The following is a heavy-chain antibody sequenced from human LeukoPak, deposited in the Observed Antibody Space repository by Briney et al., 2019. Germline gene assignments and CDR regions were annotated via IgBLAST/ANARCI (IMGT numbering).Heavy chain of an antibody. D-gene: IGHD4-17*01. Sequence: SETLSLTCTVSGGSISSGDSYWSWIRQPPGRGLEWIGYIYYSGNTYYNPSLKSRATISVDTSKNQFSLKLSSVTAADTTVYYCAREALRPSRWFDPWGQGTLVTVSS. CDR1: GGSISSGDSY. CDR3: AREALRPSRWFDP. J-gene: IGHJ5*02. CDR2: IYYSGNT. V-gene: IGHV4-30-4*01.